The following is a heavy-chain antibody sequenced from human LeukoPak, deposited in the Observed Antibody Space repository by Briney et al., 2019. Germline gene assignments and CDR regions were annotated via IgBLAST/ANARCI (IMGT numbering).Heavy chain of an antibody. CDR3: ARDNRYSYGYWFDP. CDR2: IYYSGST. V-gene: IGHV4-59*01. Sequence: SSETLSLTCTVSGGSISSYYWSWIRQPPGKGLEWIGHIYYSGSTNYNPSLKSRVTISVDTSKNQFSLKLSSVTAADTAVYYCARDNRYSYGYWFDPWGQGTLVTVSS. J-gene: IGHJ5*02. CDR1: GGSISSYY. D-gene: IGHD5-18*01.